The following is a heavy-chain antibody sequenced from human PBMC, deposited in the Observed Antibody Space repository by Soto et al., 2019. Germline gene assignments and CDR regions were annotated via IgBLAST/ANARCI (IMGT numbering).Heavy chain of an antibody. J-gene: IGHJ1*01. V-gene: IGHV3-9*01. Sequence: GGSLRLSCAASGFTFDDYARRWVRPVPGKGLEWVSGINLNSCSIGYGDSVKGRFAISRDNAKNSLHLQMNSLSAEDTAFYYCVKDESINWYSGHFRHWRQGALVTV. CDR2: INLNSCSI. CDR1: GFTFDDYA. D-gene: IGHD6-13*01. CDR3: VKDESINWYSGHFRH.